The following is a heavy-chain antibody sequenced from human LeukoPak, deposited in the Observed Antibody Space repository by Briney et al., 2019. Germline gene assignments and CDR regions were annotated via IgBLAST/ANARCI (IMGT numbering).Heavy chain of an antibody. J-gene: IGHJ6*02. V-gene: IGHV3-21*05. CDR1: GFTFSHSA. Sequence: GGSLRLSCAASGFTFSHSAMNWVRQSPEKGLEWVAYIGTGGNLIVYADSGKGRFTISRDNAKNSLYLQMNSLRAEDTAVYYCARLRYYGMDVWGQETTVTVSS. CDR2: IGTGGNLI. CDR3: ARLRYYGMDV.